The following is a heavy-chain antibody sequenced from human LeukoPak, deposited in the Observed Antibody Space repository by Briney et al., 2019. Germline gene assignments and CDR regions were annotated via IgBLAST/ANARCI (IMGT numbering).Heavy chain of an antibody. CDR1: GFTFTSSA. Sequence: GTSVKVSCKASGFTFTSSAMQWVRQARGQRLEWLGWIVVGSGNTNYAQKFQERVTITRDMSTSTAYMELGSLRSEDTAVYYCAARKTDELGPGGFDYWGQGTLVTVSS. CDR3: AARKTDELGPGGFDY. CDR2: IVVGSGNT. D-gene: IGHD7-27*01. J-gene: IGHJ4*02. V-gene: IGHV1-58*02.